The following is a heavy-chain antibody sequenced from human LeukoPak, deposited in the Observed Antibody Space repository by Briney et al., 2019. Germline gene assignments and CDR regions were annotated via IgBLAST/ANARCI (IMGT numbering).Heavy chain of an antibody. CDR3: ARVGYEILTGPEDYFAY. Sequence: ASVKVSCKASGYTFTSYDINWVRQATGQGLEWMGWMNPNSGNTGYAQKFQGRVTMTRNTSISTAYMELSSLRSEDTAVYYCARVGYEILTGPEDYFAYWGQETLVPSPQ. CDR1: GYTFTSYD. V-gene: IGHV1-8*01. D-gene: IGHD3-9*01. J-gene: IGHJ4*02. CDR2: MNPNSGNT.